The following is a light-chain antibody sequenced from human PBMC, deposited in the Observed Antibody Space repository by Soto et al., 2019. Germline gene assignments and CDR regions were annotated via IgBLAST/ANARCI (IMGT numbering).Light chain of an antibody. CDR2: QAP. J-gene: IGKJ1*01. CDR3: QQYNSYPT. CDR1: QSISYW. V-gene: IGKV1-5*03. Sequence: DIQMTQSPSTLSASVGDRVTITCRASQSISYWLAWYQQKPGKAPKLLIYQAPSLESGVPSRFSGSGSGTEFTLTISSLQPDDFATYYCQQYNSYPTFGQGTKVEIK.